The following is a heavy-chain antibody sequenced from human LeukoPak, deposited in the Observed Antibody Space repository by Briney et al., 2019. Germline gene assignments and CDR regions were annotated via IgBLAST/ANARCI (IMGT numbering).Heavy chain of an antibody. Sequence: PGGSLRLSCAASGFTFSSDAMSWVRQAPGKGLEWVSAISGSGGSTYYADSVKGRFTISRDNSKNTLYLQMNSLRAEDTAVYYCAKHLPDPYDYIWGSSLRYFDYWGQGTLVTVSS. J-gene: IGHJ4*02. CDR3: AKHLPDPYDYIWGSSLRYFDY. D-gene: IGHD3-16*01. CDR2: ISGSGGST. CDR1: GFTFSSDA. V-gene: IGHV3-23*01.